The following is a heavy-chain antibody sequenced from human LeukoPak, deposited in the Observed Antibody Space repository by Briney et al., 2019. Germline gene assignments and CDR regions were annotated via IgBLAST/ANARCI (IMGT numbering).Heavy chain of an antibody. D-gene: IGHD6-13*01. CDR1: GGSISDYY. CDR3: ARVPIAAAGRYHFDY. V-gene: IGHV4-59*01. J-gene: IGHJ4*02. Sequence: SETLSLTCTVSGGSISDYYWSWIRQPPGKGLEWIGYIYYSGSTNYNPSLESRVTISVDTSKNQFSLKLSSVTAADTAVYYCARVPIAAAGRYHFDYWGQGTLVTVSS. CDR2: IYYSGST.